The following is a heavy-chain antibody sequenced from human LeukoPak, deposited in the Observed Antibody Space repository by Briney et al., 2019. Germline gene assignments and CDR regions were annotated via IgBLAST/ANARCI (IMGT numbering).Heavy chain of an antibody. Sequence: PSETLSLTCTVSGGPISSSTYYWGWIRPPPGKGLAWIGSISYSGSTYYNPSLKSRITISVDTSKNHFSLKLSSVTAADTAVYFCARQGSGGRALDYWGQGTLVTVSS. CDR3: ARQGSGGRALDY. D-gene: IGHD6-19*01. CDR2: ISYSGST. CDR1: GGPISSSTYY. V-gene: IGHV4-39*01. J-gene: IGHJ4*02.